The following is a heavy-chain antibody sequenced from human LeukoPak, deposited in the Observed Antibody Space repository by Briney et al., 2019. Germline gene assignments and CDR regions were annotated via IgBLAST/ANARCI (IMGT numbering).Heavy chain of an antibody. CDR2: IKQDGSEK. Sequence: GGSLRLSCAASGFTFSNYWMTWVRQAPGKGLEWVANIKQDGSEKYYVDSVKGRFTISRDNAKNSLYLQMTSLRAEDTAVYFCARAYSGTYRAGDYWGQGILVTVSS. D-gene: IGHD1-26*01. CDR1: GFTFSNYW. V-gene: IGHV3-7*01. J-gene: IGHJ4*02. CDR3: ARAYSGTYRAGDY.